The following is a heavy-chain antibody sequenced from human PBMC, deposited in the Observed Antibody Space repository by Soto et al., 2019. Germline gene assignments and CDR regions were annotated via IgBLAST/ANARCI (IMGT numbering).Heavy chain of an antibody. J-gene: IGHJ6*02. CDR1: GFTFSRSS. Sequence: PGGSLRLSCAASGFTFSRSSMNWVRQAPGKGLEWVSYISSSSNSIYYADSVKGRFTISRDNAKNSLHLQMNSLRAEDTAVYYCAREYEYICSPKRKYYYYGMDVWGQGTTVTVSS. V-gene: IGHV3-48*01. CDR3: AREYEYICSPKRKYYYYGMDV. CDR2: ISSSSNSI. D-gene: IGHD6-13*01.